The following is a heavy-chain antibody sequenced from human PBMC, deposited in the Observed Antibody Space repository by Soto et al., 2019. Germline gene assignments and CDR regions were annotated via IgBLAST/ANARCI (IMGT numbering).Heavy chain of an antibody. V-gene: IGHV3-48*03. CDR3: VREGHYYFDY. J-gene: IGHJ4*02. Sequence: GSLRLSCAASGFTFSAYEMHWVRQAPGQGLEWVSYISKSGGTTYYADSVKGRFTISRDDAKNSVYLQMSSLRPEDMAVYKCVREGHYYFDYWGQGALVTVSS. CDR2: ISKSGGTT. CDR1: GFTFSAYE.